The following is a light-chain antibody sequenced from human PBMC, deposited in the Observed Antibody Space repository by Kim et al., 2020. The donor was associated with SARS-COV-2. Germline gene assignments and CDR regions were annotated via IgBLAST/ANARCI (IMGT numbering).Light chain of an antibody. CDR3: QQTYSASRT. CDR1: QDIIRK. Sequence: AAVGERATITCRASQDIIRKLNWYQQKPGKAPKLLIYTAASLQSGVPSRFTGSGAETDFTLTISSLQPEDIATYDCQQTYSASRTFGERTKVDIK. CDR2: TAA. V-gene: IGKV1-39*01. J-gene: IGKJ1*01.